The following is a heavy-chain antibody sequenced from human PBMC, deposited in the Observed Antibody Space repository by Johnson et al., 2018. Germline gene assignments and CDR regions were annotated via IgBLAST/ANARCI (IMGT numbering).Heavy chain of an antibody. CDR2: ISWNSGSI. CDR3: AKDKDSQGIVSRMDFQH. D-gene: IGHD3-16*02. J-gene: IGHJ1*01. V-gene: IGHV3-9*01. CDR1: GFTFDDYA. Sequence: QLVQSGGGLVQPGGSLRLSCAASGFTFDDYAMHWVRQAPGKGLEWVSGISWNSGSIGYADSVKGRFIIHRDNSKNTMDLQMNSQRAEDTAVYYCAKDKDSQGIVSRMDFQHWGQGTLVTVSS.